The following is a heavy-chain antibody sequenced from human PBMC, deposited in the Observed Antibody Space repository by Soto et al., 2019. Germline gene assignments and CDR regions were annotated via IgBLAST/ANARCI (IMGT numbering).Heavy chain of an antibody. J-gene: IGHJ6*02. D-gene: IGHD4-17*01. CDR2: IYYSGST. CDR1: GGSVSSGTHY. CDR3: ARDLHDYGVPAGGMDV. V-gene: IGHV4-61*01. Sequence: QVQLQESGPGLVKPSETLSLTCTVSGGSVSSGTHYWSWIRQPPGKGLEWIGYIYYSGSTKYNPSLKSRVTISVDTSKNQFSLKLSSVTAADTAVYYCARDLHDYGVPAGGMDVWGQGTTVTVSS.